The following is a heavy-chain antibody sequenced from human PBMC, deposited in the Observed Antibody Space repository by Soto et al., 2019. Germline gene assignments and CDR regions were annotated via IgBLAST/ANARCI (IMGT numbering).Heavy chain of an antibody. V-gene: IGHV1-69*13. D-gene: IGHD1-26*01. CDR2: IIPIFGTA. CDR3: ARGWGELLHPYYYYGMDV. CDR1: GGTFSSYA. Sequence: SVKVSCKASGGTFSSYAISWVRQAPGQGLEWMGGIIPIFGTANYAQKFQGRVTITADESTSTAYMELSSLRSEDTAVYYCARGWGELLHPYYYYGMDVWGQGTTVTVSS. J-gene: IGHJ6*02.